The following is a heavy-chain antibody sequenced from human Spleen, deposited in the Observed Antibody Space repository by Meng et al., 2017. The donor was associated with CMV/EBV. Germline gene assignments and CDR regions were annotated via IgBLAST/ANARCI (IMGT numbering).Heavy chain of an antibody. V-gene: IGHV3-66*02. CDR2: IHSDGDT. Sequence: GGSLRLSCEVSGFTVSGNYMSWVRQAPGEGLEWVSVIHSDGDTYYADSVKGRFTISRDNSKDTLFLQMDGLRTEDTAIYYCARDRHGVIPTFPEFWGQGTLVTVSS. CDR1: GFTVSGNY. CDR3: ARDRHGVIPTFPEF. D-gene: IGHD3-10*01. J-gene: IGHJ4*02.